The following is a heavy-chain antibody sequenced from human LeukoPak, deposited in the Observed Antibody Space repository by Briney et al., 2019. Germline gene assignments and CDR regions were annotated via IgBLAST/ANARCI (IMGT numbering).Heavy chain of an antibody. J-gene: IGHJ4*02. V-gene: IGHV3-48*02. CDR1: GFTFSGYS. D-gene: IGHD4-17*01. CDR2: ISSGSSTI. Sequence: GGSLRLSCAASGFTFSGYSMNWVRQAPGKGLEWVSYISSGSSTIHYADSVKGRFTISRDNAKNSLYLQMNSLRDEDTALYYCGRPLPTVSTLFDYWGQGTLVTVSS. CDR3: GRPLPTVSTLFDY.